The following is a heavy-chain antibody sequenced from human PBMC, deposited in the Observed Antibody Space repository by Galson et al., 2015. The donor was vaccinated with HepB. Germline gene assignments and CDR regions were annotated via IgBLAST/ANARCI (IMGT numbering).Heavy chain of an antibody. D-gene: IGHD1-26*01. CDR3: AHSPQTRWEGLESWFDP. Sequence: PALVKPTQTLTLTCTFSGFSLSTTGVGVGWIRQPPGKALEWLALIYWNDDKRYSPSLKSRLTITKDTSKNQVVLTMINMDPVDTATYYCAHSPQTRWEGLESWFDPWGQGTLVTVSS. V-gene: IGHV2-5*01. CDR2: IYWNDDK. CDR1: GFSLSTTGVG. J-gene: IGHJ5*02.